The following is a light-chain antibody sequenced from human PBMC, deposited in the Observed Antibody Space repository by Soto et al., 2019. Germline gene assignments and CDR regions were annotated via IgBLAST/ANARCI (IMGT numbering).Light chain of an antibody. CDR1: QGVTTN. CDR2: GAS. J-gene: IGKJ5*01. CDR3: QQYGSSSIT. V-gene: IGKV3-20*01. Sequence: EIVMTQSPASLSVSPGERVTLSCRAGQGVTTNFAWYQQKSGQSPRLLIYGASSRATGIPDRFSGSGSGTDFTLTISRLEPEDFAVYYCQQYGSSSITFGQGTRLEI.